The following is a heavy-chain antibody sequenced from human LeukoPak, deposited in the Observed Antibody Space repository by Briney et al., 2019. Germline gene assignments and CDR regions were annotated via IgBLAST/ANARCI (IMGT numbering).Heavy chain of an antibody. V-gene: IGHV1-46*01. J-gene: IGHJ4*02. Sequence: ASVKVSCKASGYTFTTYFMHWVRQALGQGLEWMAIINPSGGSTTYAQKFQGRVNMIRDTSTSTVYMEVSSLRSEDTAVYYCARSYNYDSSGYGIDYWGQGTQVTVSS. D-gene: IGHD3-22*01. CDR3: ARSYNYDSSGYGIDY. CDR2: INPSGGST. CDR1: GYTFTTYF.